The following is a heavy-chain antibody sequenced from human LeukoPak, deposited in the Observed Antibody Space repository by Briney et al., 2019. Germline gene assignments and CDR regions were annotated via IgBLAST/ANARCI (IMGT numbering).Heavy chain of an antibody. J-gene: IGHJ4*02. V-gene: IGHV4-59*08. CDR3: AGHHPRNTVDF. Sequence: SETLSLTCTVSGGSISSYYWSWIRKPQGKGLEWIAYISDIGSINYNPSLKSRVTISLDTSKNQFSLKLSSVTAADTAVYYCAGHHPRNTVDFWGQGTLVTVSS. CDR1: GGSISSYY. D-gene: IGHD2/OR15-2a*01. CDR2: ISDIGSI.